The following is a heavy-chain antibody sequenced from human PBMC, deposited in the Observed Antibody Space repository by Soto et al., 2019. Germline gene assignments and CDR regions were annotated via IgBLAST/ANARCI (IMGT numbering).Heavy chain of an antibody. V-gene: IGHV3-33*01. J-gene: IGHJ6*02. CDR1: GFTFSSYG. CDR2: IWYDGSNK. CDR3: ARDLGDGPPSPYYYYSGMDV. D-gene: IGHD2-8*01. Sequence: PGGSLRLSCAASGFTFSSYGMHWVRQAPGKGLEWVAVIWYDGSNKYYADSVKGRFTISRDNSKNTLYLQMNSLRAEDTAVYYCARDLGDGPPSPYYYYSGMDVWGQGTTVTVSS.